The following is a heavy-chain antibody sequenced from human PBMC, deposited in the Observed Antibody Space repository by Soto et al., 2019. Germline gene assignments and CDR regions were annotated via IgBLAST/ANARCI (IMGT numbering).Heavy chain of an antibody. CDR3: ARDLRPYSYYYYGMDV. J-gene: IGHJ6*02. D-gene: IGHD5-18*01. Sequence: QVQLVESGGGVVQPGRSLRLSCAASGFTFSSYGMHWVRQAPGKGLEWVAVIWYDGSNKYYADSVKGRFTISRDNSKNXLYLQMNSLRAEDTAVYYCARDLRPYSYYYYGMDVWGQGTTVTVSS. CDR2: IWYDGSNK. CDR1: GFTFSSYG. V-gene: IGHV3-33*01.